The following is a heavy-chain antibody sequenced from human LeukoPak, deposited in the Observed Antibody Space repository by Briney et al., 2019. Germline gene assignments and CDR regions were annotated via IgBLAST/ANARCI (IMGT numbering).Heavy chain of an antibody. CDR1: GGTFSSYA. V-gene: IGHV1-69*01. J-gene: IGHJ4*02. CDR3: ARDGDGYTIFDY. D-gene: IGHD5-24*01. CDR2: IIPIFGTA. Sequence: ASVKVSCKASGGTFSSYAISWVRQAPGQGLEWMGGIIPIFGTANYAQKFQGRVTITADESTSTAYMELSSLRSEDTAVYYCARDGDGYTIFDYWGQGTLVTVSS.